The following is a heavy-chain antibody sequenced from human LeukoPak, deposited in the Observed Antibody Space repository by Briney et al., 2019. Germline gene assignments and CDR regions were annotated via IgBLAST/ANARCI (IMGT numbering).Heavy chain of an antibody. CDR2: ITNKAFGGTA. D-gene: IGHD4-17*01. CDR1: GFTFSRYW. V-gene: IGHV3-49*04. J-gene: IGHJ4*02. CDR3: TRDEYGVGSNFFDY. Sequence: GGSLRLSCAASGFTFSRYWMTWVRQAPEKGLEGVGFITNKAFGGTAEYAASVKGRFTISRDDSRSIAYLQMDNLRTEDTGVYYCTRDEYGVGSNFFDYWGQGTLVTVST.